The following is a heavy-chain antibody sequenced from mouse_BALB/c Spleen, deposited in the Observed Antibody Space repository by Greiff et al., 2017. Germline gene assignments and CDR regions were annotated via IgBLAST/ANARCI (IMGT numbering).Heavy chain of an antibody. V-gene: IGHV1-7*01. J-gene: IGHJ3*01. CDR2: INPSTGYT. CDR1: GYTFTSYW. CDR3: ARDGNYRAWFAY. D-gene: IGHD2-1*01. Sequence: QVHVKQSGAELAKPGASVKMSCKASGYTFTSYWMHWVKQRPGQGLEWIGYINPSTGYTEYNQKFKDKATLTADKSSSTAYMQLSSLTSEDSAVYYCARDGNYRAWFAYWGQGTLVTVSA.